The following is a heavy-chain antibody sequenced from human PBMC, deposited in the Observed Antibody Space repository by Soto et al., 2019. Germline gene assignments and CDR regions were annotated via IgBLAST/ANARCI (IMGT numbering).Heavy chain of an antibody. Sequence: GGSLRLSCAASGFTFSSYGMHWVRQAPGKGLEWVAVIWYDGSNKYYADSVKGRFTISRDNSKNTLYLQMNSLRAEDTAVYYCARGPEQQLVVGYYFDEWGQGTLVTVSS. CDR3: ARGPEQQLVVGYYFDE. CDR2: IWYDGSNK. D-gene: IGHD6-13*01. CDR1: GFTFSSYG. V-gene: IGHV3-33*01. J-gene: IGHJ4*02.